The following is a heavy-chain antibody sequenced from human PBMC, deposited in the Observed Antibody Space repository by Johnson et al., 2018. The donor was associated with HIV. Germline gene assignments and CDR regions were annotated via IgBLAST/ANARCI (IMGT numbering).Heavy chain of an antibody. CDR3: AKDQGDEAFDI. V-gene: IGHV3-30-3*01. CDR2: ISYDGSNK. Sequence: QVQVLESGGGVVQPGRSLRLSCEASGFTFSSYPMHWVRQAPGKGLEWVAVISYDGSNKYYADSVKGRFTISRDNYKNTLYLQMNSLRAEDTAVYYCAKDQGDEAFDIWGQGTMVTVSS. D-gene: IGHD2-21*01. CDR1: GFTFSSYP. J-gene: IGHJ3*02.